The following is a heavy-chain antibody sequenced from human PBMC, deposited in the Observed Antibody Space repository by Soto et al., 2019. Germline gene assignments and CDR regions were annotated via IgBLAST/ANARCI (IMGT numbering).Heavy chain of an antibody. V-gene: IGHV1-2*02. CDR3: AKGGEGPTRPDEDDWFDP. J-gene: IGHJ5*02. Sequence: ASVKVSCKASGYTFTGYYMHWVRQAPGQGLEWMGWINPNSGGTNYAQKFQGRVTMTRDTSIGTAYMELSRLRSDDTAVYYCAKGGEGPTRPDEDDWFDPWGQGTLVTVSS. D-gene: IGHD1-26*01. CDR2: INPNSGGT. CDR1: GYTFTGYY.